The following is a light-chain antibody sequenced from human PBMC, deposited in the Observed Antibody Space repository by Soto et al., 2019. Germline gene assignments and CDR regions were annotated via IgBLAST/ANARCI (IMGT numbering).Light chain of an antibody. CDR3: QQHTNWPPTHT. Sequence: EIVLTQSPATLSLSPGERATLSCRASQSIATFLTWYQQKPGQPPRLLIYDASKRATGIPARFSGSGSGTGFSLTISSLDPDDFAIYYCQQHTNWPPTHTFGQGTKLEIK. CDR1: QSIATF. CDR2: DAS. J-gene: IGKJ2*01. V-gene: IGKV3-11*01.